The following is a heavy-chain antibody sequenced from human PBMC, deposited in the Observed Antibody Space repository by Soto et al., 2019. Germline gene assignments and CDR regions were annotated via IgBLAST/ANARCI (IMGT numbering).Heavy chain of an antibody. CDR3: AQVMGDILTGYSDY. V-gene: IGHV3-30*18. D-gene: IGHD3-9*01. Sequence: GGSLRLSCAASGFTFSSYGMHWVRQAPGKGLEWVAVISFDGSIDYYADSVKGRFTISRDNSKNTLYLQMNSLRAEDTALYYCAQVMGDILTGYSDYWGQGTLVTVSS. CDR1: GFTFSSYG. CDR2: ISFDGSID. J-gene: IGHJ4*02.